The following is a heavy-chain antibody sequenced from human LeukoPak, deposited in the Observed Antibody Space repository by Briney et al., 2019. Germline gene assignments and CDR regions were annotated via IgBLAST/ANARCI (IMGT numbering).Heavy chain of an antibody. D-gene: IGHD2-15*01. CDR1: GFTFTNYA. V-gene: IGHV3-23*01. Sequence: GGSLRLSCQASGFTFTNYAMSWVRQAPGKGLEWVSSINPDGGSFFADSVKGRFTISRDDSRSVVYLQLNSLSAEDTAVYYCARSGVATCHYWGQGILVTVSS. CDR2: INPDGGS. J-gene: IGHJ4*02. CDR3: ARSGVATCHY.